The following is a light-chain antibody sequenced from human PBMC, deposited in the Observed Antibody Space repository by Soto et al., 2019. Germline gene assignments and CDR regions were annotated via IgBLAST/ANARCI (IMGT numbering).Light chain of an antibody. Sequence: DVVMTQSPLSLPVTPGEAASISCRSSQSLLHSSGYNYLDWYLQKPGQSPQLLIYLGSNRASGVPDRVSGSGSGTDFTLRISRVEAEDVGIYYCMQPLQTPWTFGQGTKVEIK. CDR3: MQPLQTPWT. CDR1: QSLLHSSGYNY. J-gene: IGKJ1*01. CDR2: LGS. V-gene: IGKV2-28*01.